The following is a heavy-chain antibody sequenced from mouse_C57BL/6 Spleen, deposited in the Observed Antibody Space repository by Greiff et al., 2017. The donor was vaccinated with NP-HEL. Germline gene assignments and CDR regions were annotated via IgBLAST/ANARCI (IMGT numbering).Heavy chain of an antibody. D-gene: IGHD1-1*01. CDR1: GYTFTSYW. CDR2: IDPSDSYT. Sequence: VQLQQPGAELVMPGASVKLSCKASGYTFTSYWMHWVKQRPGQGLEWIGEIDPSDSYTNYNQKFKGKSTLTVDKSSSTAYMQLSSLTSEDSAVYDCARGDGSSYERGFAYWGQGTLVTVSA. V-gene: IGHV1-69*01. CDR3: ARGDGSSYERGFAY. J-gene: IGHJ3*01.